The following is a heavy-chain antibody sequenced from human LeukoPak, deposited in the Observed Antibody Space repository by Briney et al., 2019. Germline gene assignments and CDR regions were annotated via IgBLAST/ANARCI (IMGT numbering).Heavy chain of an antibody. CDR3: VRGDRGLGY. J-gene: IGHJ4*02. Sequence: GGSLRLSCAASGFTFSSYGMHWVRQAPGKGLEWVAVILSDGSKEFYTDSVKGRFTISRDNSKNTLYLQMNSLRAEDTAVYYCVRGDRGLGYWGQGTLVTVSS. CDR1: GFTFSSYG. V-gene: IGHV3-33*01. D-gene: IGHD2-21*01. CDR2: ILSDGSKE.